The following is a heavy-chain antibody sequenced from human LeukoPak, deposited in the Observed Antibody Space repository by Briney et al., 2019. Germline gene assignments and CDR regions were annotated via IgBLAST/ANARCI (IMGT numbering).Heavy chain of an antibody. V-gene: IGHV3-23*01. Sequence: GGSLTLSCAASGFSVGTNYMSWVRQAPGKGLEWVSGISASGGSTYYADSVKGRFTISRDNSKNTLYVQMNSLRAEDTAVYYCAKVWDYYDVSGPFDYWGQGTLVTVSS. CDR3: AKVWDYYDVSGPFDY. CDR1: GFSVGTNY. D-gene: IGHD3-22*01. J-gene: IGHJ4*02. CDR2: ISASGGST.